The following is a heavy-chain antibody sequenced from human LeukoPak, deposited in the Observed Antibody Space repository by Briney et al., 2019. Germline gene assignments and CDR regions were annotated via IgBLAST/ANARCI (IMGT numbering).Heavy chain of an antibody. CDR3: AAQINYHDSTVWDP. Sequence: TSVKVSCKASGFTFTSSAVQWVRQARGQSLEWIGWIVVGSGNTNYAQKFQERVTITRDMSTSTAYMELSSLRSDDTAVYYCAAQINYHDSTVWDPWGQGTLVTVSS. CDR1: GFTFTSSA. D-gene: IGHD3-22*01. V-gene: IGHV1-58*01. CDR2: IVVGSGNT. J-gene: IGHJ5*02.